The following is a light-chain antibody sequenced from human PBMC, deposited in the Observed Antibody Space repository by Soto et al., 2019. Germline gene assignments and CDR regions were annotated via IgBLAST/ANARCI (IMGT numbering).Light chain of an antibody. Sequence: QSVLTQPPSVSGAPGQRVTISCSGTSSSIGAGYEVHWYHQLPGTAPKLVVSGNGKRPSGVPDRFSGSKSGNTASLTVSGLQAEDEADYYCSSYAGSSNVFGTGTKVTVL. CDR3: SSYAGSSNV. CDR2: GNG. CDR1: SSSIGAGYE. J-gene: IGLJ1*01. V-gene: IGLV1-40*01.